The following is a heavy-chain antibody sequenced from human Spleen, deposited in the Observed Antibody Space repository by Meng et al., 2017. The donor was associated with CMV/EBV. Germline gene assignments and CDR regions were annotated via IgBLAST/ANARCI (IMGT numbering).Heavy chain of an antibody. CDR1: GFTFSNHA. J-gene: IGHJ5*02. CDR3: ARDGDDFWSGHYSA. Sequence: GESLKISCAASGFTFSNHAMDWVRQAPGKGLEWVAVISYVGNRRYYADSVKGRFTISRDNSKNIVYLQMSSLRAEDTAVYYCARDGDDFWSGHYSAWGQGILVTVSS. CDR2: ISYVGNRR. V-gene: IGHV3-30*04. D-gene: IGHD3-3*01.